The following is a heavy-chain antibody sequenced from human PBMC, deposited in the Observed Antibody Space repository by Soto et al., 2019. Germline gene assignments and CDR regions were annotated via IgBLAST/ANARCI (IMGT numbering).Heavy chain of an antibody. D-gene: IGHD5-12*01. V-gene: IGHV3-30*18. CDR2: ISYDGSDK. CDR1: GFTFSSFG. CDR3: AKADIVATMEDYFDY. Sequence: QVQLVESGGGVVQPGRSLRLSCAASGFTFSSFGIHWVRQAPGKGLEWVAVISYDGSDKYYADSVKGRFTISRDNSKNTLYLQMNSLRADDTAVYYCAKADIVATMEDYFDYWGQGTLVTVSS. J-gene: IGHJ4*02.